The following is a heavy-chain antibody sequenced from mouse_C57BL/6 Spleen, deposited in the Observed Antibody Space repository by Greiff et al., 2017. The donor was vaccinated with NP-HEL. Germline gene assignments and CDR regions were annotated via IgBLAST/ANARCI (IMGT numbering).Heavy chain of an antibody. Sequence: EVKLVESGGGLVQPGGSMKLSCAASGFTFSDAWMDWVRQSPEKGLEWVAEIRNKANNHATYYAESVKGRFTISRDDSKSSVYLQMNSLRAEDTGVYYCTRTDDGYYRGFAYWGQGTLVTVSA. CDR3: TRTDDGYYRGFAY. CDR2: IRNKANNHAT. D-gene: IGHD2-3*01. V-gene: IGHV6-6*01. CDR1: GFTFSDAW. J-gene: IGHJ3*01.